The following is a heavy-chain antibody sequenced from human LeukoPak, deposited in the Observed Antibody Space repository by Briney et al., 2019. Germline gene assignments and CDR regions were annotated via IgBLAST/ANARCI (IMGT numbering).Heavy chain of an antibody. CDR2: INHSGRT. V-gene: IGHV4-34*01. CDR3: ARQNYGAAPLRY. Sequence: SETLSLTCAVYGGSFSGYYWSWLRQPPGKGLEWIREINHSGRTNYNTSLKSRVNISVDTSKNQFSLKLSSVTAADTAVYYCARQNYGAAPLRYWGQGTLVTVSS. D-gene: IGHD4/OR15-4a*01. CDR1: GGSFSGYY. J-gene: IGHJ4*02.